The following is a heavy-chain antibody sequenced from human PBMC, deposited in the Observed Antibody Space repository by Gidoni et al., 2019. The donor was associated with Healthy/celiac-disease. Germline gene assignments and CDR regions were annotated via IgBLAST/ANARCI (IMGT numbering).Heavy chain of an antibody. V-gene: IGHV3-13*01. Sequence: EVQLVESGGGLVQPGGSLRLSGADSGFTFSSYDMHWVRQATGKGLEWVSAIGTAGDTYYPGSVKGRFTISRENAKNSLYLQMNSLRAGDTAVYYCARGKGGGFFDYWGQGTLVTVSS. CDR2: IGTAGDT. CDR1: GFTFSSYD. CDR3: ARGKGGGFFDY. J-gene: IGHJ4*02. D-gene: IGHD5-12*01.